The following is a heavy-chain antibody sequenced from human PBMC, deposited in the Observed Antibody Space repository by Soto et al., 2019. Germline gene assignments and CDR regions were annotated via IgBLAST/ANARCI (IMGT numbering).Heavy chain of an antibody. V-gene: IGHV1-2*02. CDR2: INPNSGGT. J-gene: IGHJ4*02. CDR3: ARDRGSIAAAGITGSFGY. Sequence: ASVKVSCKASGYTFTGYYMHWVRQAPGQGLEWMGWINPNSGGTNYAQKFQGRVTMTRDTSISTAYMELSRLRSDDTAVYYCARDRGSIAAAGITGSFGYWGQGTLVTVSS. D-gene: IGHD6-13*01. CDR1: GYTFTGYY.